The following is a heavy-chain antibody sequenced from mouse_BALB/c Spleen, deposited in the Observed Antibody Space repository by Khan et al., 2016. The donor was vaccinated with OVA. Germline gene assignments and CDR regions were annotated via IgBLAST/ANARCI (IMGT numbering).Heavy chain of an antibody. CDR1: GYTFTNYG. D-gene: IGHD6-1*01. CDR2: INTYTGEP. Sequence: QIQLVQSGPELKKPGETVKISCKASGYTFTNYGMNWVKQAPGKGLKWMGWINTYTGEPTYADDFKGRFAFSLETSANTAYLQINNLKNEDSATYFCASSASFWFFDVWGAGTTVTVSS. V-gene: IGHV9-3-1*01. CDR3: ASSASFWFFDV. J-gene: IGHJ1*01.